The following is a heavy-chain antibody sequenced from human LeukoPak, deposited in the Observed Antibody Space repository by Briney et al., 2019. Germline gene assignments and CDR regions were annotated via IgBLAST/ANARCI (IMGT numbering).Heavy chain of an antibody. J-gene: IGHJ4*02. CDR2: INPNSGGT. D-gene: IGHD3-9*01. V-gene: IGHV1-2*02. CDR1: GGTFSSYA. CDR3: ARIYGDDILTGYPNDY. Sequence: ASVKVSCKASGGTFSSYAISWVRQAPGQGLEWMGWINPNSGGTNYAQKFQGRVTMTRDTSISTAYMELSRLRSDDTAVYYCARIYGDDILTGYPNDYWGQGTLVTASS.